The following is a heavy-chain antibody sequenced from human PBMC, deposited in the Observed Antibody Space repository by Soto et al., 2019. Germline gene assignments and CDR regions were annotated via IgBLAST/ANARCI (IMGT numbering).Heavy chain of an antibody. V-gene: IGHV3-30-3*01. CDR3: ARDQAFSQDRIAAAGD. J-gene: IGHJ4*02. Sequence: GSLRLSCAASGFTFSSYAMHWVRQAPGKGLEWVAVISYDGSNKYYADSVKGRFTISRDNSKNTLYLQMNSLRAEDTAVYYCARDQAFSQDRIAAAGDWGQGTLVTVSS. D-gene: IGHD6-13*01. CDR1: GFTFSSYA. CDR2: ISYDGSNK.